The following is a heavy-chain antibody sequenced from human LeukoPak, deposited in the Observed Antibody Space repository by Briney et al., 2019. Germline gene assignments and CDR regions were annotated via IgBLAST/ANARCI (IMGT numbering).Heavy chain of an antibody. V-gene: IGHV3-7*05. Sequence: GSLRLSCAASGFTFSRYWMSWVRQAPGKGLEWVAIIKHDGSEKYYVDSVKGRFTISRDSAKNSLYLQMNSLRAEDTAVYYCARDWDYYDNSGYYFEYWGRGTLVTVSS. CDR1: GFTFSRYW. D-gene: IGHD3-22*01. CDR2: IKHDGSEK. J-gene: IGHJ4*02. CDR3: ARDWDYYDNSGYYFEY.